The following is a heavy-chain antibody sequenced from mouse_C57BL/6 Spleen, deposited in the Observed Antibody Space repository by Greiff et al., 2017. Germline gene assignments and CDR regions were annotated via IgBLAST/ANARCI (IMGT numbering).Heavy chain of an antibody. CDR1: GYAFSSYW. CDR3: ARDYGYEAYYAMDY. J-gene: IGHJ4*01. D-gene: IGHD2-2*01. V-gene: IGHV1-80*01. CDR2: IYPGDGDT. Sequence: QVQLQQSGAELVKPEASVKISCKASGYAFSSYWMNWVKQRPGKGLEWIGQIYPGDGDTNYNGKFKGKATLTADKSASTAYMQLSSLTSEDSAVYFCARDYGYEAYYAMDYWGQGTSVTVSS.